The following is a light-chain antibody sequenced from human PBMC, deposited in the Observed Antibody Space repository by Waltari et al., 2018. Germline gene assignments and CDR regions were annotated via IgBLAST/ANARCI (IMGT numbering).Light chain of an antibody. Sequence: QSALTQPPSVSGSPGQSITISCTGTSRDLGDYNFVSCYQHHPEKAPKLLIFEVTNRPSGVSNRFSGSKSGNTASLTISGLQTDDEADYYCSSYRYRRSLVFGGGTKVTVL. CDR3: SSYRYRRSLV. V-gene: IGLV2-14*01. CDR1: SRDLGDYNF. J-gene: IGLJ2*01. CDR2: EVT.